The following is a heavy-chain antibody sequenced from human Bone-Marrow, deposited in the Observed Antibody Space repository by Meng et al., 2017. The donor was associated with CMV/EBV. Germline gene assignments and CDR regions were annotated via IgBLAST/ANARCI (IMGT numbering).Heavy chain of an antibody. V-gene: IGHV3-21*01. Sequence: GGSLRLSCSTSGFTFSSYSMNWVRQAPGKGLEWVSSISSSSSYIYYADSVKGRFTISRDNAKNSLYLQMNSLRAEDTAVYHCATFKYQSVGGLYWYFDLWGRGTLVTVSS. CDR1: GFTFSSYS. J-gene: IGHJ2*01. CDR3: ATFKYQSVGGLYWYFDL. D-gene: IGHD2-2*01. CDR2: ISSSSSYI.